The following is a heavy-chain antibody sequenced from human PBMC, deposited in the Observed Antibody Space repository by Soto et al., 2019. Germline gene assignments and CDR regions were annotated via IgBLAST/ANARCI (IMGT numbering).Heavy chain of an antibody. CDR2: IKEDGSEK. D-gene: IGHD3-22*01. CDR3: ARGWGYFDSSGFHYIYAMDV. V-gene: IGHV3-7*01. Sequence: PWGSLLLSCATSVFTFSTYWMSWVRQAPGKGLDLVANIKEDGSEKYYVDSVEGRFTISRDNAKNSLYLQMTSLRAEDTALYYCARGWGYFDSSGFHYIYAMDVWGQGTPVTVSS. J-gene: IGHJ6*02. CDR1: VFTFSTYW.